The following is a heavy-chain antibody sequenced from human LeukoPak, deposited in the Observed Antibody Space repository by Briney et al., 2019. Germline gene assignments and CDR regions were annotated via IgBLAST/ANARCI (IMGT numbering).Heavy chain of an antibody. Sequence: GRSLRLSCAASGFTFSSYGIHWVRQAPGKGLVWVSRMNTDGSDTSYADSVKGRFTISRDNARNTLYLQMNSLRVEDTAVYYCARYYGPGTYAVDYWGQGTLVTVSS. J-gene: IGHJ4*02. CDR1: GFTFSSYG. D-gene: IGHD3-10*01. CDR2: MNTDGSDT. CDR3: ARYYGPGTYAVDY. V-gene: IGHV3-74*01.